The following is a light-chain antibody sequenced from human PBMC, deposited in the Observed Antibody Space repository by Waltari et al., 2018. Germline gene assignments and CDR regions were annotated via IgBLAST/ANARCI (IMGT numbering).Light chain of an antibody. CDR2: DVV. Sequence: QSALTQPRSVSGSPGPSVTISCSGTSSDVGNSNFVSWYQQHPGNAPKLLIYDVVKRPSGVPDRFSGSKSGNTASLTISGLQTEDEGDYYCCSYAGSYTFVFGGGTQLTVL. CDR1: SSDVGNSNF. CDR3: CSYAGSYTFV. V-gene: IGLV2-11*01. J-gene: IGLJ7*01.